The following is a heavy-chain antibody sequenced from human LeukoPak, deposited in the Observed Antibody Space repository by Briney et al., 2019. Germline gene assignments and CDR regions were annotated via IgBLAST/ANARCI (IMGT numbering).Heavy chain of an antibody. CDR3: AKDLIVVPAAGGWFDT. D-gene: IGHD2-2*01. J-gene: IGHJ5*02. CDR1: GFTFSSYA. Sequence: GGSLRLSCAAPGFTFSSYAMSWVRQVPGKGLEWVSVISGSGDNTYYADSVKGRFTISRDNSKNMLYLQMNSLRAEDTAVYYCAKDLIVVPAAGGWFDTWGQGTLVTVSS. CDR2: ISGSGDNT. V-gene: IGHV3-23*01.